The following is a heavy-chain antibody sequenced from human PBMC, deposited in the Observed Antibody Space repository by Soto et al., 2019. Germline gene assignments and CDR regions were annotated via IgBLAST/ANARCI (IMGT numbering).Heavy chain of an antibody. CDR2: ISAYNGNT. D-gene: IGHD3-10*01. CDR3: AGGPTWYYYAA. CDR1: GYTFTSYG. J-gene: IGHJ4*02. Sequence: ASVKVSCKASGYTFTSYGISWVRQAPGQGLEWMGCISAYNGNTNYAQKLQGRVTMTTDTSTSTAYMELRSLSSVTAADTAVYYCAGGPTWYYYAAGGQGTLVTVSS. V-gene: IGHV1-18*01.